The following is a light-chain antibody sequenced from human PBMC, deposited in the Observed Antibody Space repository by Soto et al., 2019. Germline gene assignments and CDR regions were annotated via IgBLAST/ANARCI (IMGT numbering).Light chain of an antibody. J-gene: IGLJ1*01. CDR3: FSFTTTSTHV. V-gene: IGLV2-8*01. CDR2: EVV. CDR1: KSDIGVYDF. Sequence: QSVLTQPPSASGSPGQSVTISCTGTKSDIGVYDFVSWYQHHPGKAPRLIIYEVVQRPSGVPDRFSGSKSGNTASLTVSGLQAADEADYFCFSFTTTSTHVFGTGTRSPS.